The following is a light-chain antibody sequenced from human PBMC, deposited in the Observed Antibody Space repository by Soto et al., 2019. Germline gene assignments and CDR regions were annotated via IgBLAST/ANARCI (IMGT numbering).Light chain of an antibody. CDR2: GAS. CDR1: EGVATN. Sequence: EIVMTQSPATLSVSPGERATLSCRASEGVATNLAWYQQTPGQAPRLLIYGASNRATGIPARFSGSGSGTEFTLTISSLQSVDFAVYSCQQYNNWPWTFGKGTKVDVK. V-gene: IGKV3-15*01. J-gene: IGKJ1*01. CDR3: QQYNNWPWT.